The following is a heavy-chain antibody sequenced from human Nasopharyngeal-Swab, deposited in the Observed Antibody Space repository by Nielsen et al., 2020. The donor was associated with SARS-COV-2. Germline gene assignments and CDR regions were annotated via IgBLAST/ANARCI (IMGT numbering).Heavy chain of an antibody. CDR2: VKQDGTEK. D-gene: IGHD2/OR15-2a*01. Sequence: GESLKISCAASGFTFSPYWMTWVRQAPGKGLEWAANVKQDGTEKYFVDSVKGRFTISRDNAKNSLYLHMNSLRAEDTAVYYCARDEILDYWGQGTLVTVSS. V-gene: IGHV3-7*01. J-gene: IGHJ4*02. CDR3: ARDEILDY. CDR1: GFTFSPYW.